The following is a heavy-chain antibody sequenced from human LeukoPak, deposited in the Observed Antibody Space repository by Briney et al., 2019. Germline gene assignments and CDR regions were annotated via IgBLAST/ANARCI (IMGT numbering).Heavy chain of an antibody. J-gene: IGHJ2*01. CDR3: ARGLSMIVVVVHDWYFDL. V-gene: IGHV4-39*01. D-gene: IGHD3-22*01. Sequence: SETLSLTCTVSGGSISSSSSYWGWIRQPPGKGLEWVGNIYYSRSTHYSPSLKSRVTISVDTSKNQFSLKLSSVTAADTAVYYCARGLSMIVVVVHDWYFDLWGRGTLVTVSS. CDR1: GGSISSSSSY. CDR2: IYYSRST.